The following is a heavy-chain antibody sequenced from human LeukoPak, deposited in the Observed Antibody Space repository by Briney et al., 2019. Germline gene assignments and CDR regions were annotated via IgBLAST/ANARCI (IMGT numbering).Heavy chain of an antibody. J-gene: IGHJ6*03. CDR2: MNPNSGNT. CDR1: GYTFTSYD. D-gene: IGHD6-6*01. Sequence: ASVKVSCKASGYTFTSYDINWVRQATGQGLEWMGWMNPNSGNTGYAQKFQGRVTITRNTSISTAYMELSSLRSEDTAVYYRARARRGSSSAYYYYYMDVWGKGTTVTVSS. CDR3: ARARRGSSSAYYYYYMDV. V-gene: IGHV1-8*03.